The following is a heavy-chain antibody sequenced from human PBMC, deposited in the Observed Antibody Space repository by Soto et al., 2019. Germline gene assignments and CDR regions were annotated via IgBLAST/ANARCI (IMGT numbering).Heavy chain of an antibody. D-gene: IGHD4-4*01. CDR1: GFSLSTSGVG. V-gene: IGHV2-5*02. Sequence: QITLKESGPTLVKPTQTLTLTCTFSGFSLSTSGVGVGWIRQPPGKALEWLALIYWDDDKRYSPSLKSRLTITRDTSKNPVVLTMTNMDPVDTATYYCAHGYTDYSNYLEFDYWGQGTLVTVSS. CDR3: AHGYTDYSNYLEFDY. CDR2: IYWDDDK. J-gene: IGHJ4*02.